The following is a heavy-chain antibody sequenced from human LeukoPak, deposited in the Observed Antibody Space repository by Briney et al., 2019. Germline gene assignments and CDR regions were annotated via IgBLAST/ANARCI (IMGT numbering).Heavy chain of an antibody. Sequence: SETLSLTCTVSGGSLSSSSYYWGWIRQPPGKGLEWIGSIYYSGSTYYNPPLKSRVTISVDTSKNQFSLKLSSVTAADTAVYYCARQGRGDSSGLDYWGQGTLVTVSS. V-gene: IGHV4-39*01. CDR2: IYYSGST. CDR1: GGSLSSSSYY. J-gene: IGHJ4*02. D-gene: IGHD3-22*01. CDR3: ARQGRGDSSGLDY.